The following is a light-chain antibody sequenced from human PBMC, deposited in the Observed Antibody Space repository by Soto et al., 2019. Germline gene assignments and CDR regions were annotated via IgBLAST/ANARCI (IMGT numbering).Light chain of an antibody. CDR2: DAS. V-gene: IGKV3-11*01. CDR1: QSVGTY. CDR3: QQRTDWRYT. J-gene: IGKJ2*01. Sequence: EIVLTQSPAILSLSSGERVTLSCRASQSVGTYLAWYRQKPGQAPRLLVYDASNRATGIPARFSGSGSGTDFTLSISSLEPEDFAVYYCQQRTDWRYTFGQGTKLEIK.